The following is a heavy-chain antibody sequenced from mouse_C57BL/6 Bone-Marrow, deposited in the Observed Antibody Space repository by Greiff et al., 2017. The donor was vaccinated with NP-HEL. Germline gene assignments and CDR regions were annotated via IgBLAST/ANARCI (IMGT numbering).Heavy chain of an antibody. CDR2: IYPRSGNT. CDR3: AHYDVRAMDY. Sequence: QVQLQQSGAELARPGASVKLSCKASGYTFTSYGISWVKQRTGQGLEWIGEIYPRSGNTYYNEKFKGKATLTADKSSSTAYMELRSLSSEDSAVYFCAHYDVRAMDYWGQGTSVTVSS. J-gene: IGHJ4*01. CDR1: GYTFTSYG. V-gene: IGHV1-81*01. D-gene: IGHD2-4*01.